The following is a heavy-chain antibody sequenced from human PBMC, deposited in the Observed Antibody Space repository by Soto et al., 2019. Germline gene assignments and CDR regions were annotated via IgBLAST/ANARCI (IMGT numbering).Heavy chain of an antibody. D-gene: IGHD3-16*02. V-gene: IGHV1-18*01. CDR1: GYMFTNNG. J-gene: IGHJ6*02. Sequence: QVQLVQSGAEVKKPGASMKVSCKASGYMFTNNGITWVRQAPGQGLEWMGWISAYNGDTNYAQKFQGRVTMTTDTPTTTAYMELRSLRPDDTAVYYCARDQAYRMDVWGQGTTVTVSS. CDR3: ARDQAYRMDV. CDR2: ISAYNGDT.